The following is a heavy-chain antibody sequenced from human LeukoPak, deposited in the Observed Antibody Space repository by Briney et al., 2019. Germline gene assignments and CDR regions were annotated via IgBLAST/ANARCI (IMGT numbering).Heavy chain of an antibody. CDR2: INSDGSST. J-gene: IGHJ5*02. CDR1: GFTFSSYW. CDR3: ARTGIAARPTVWFDP. V-gene: IGHV3-74*01. D-gene: IGHD6-6*01. Sequence: GGPLRLSCAASGFTFSSYWMHWVRQAPGKGLVWVSHINSDGSSTNYADSVKGRFTISRDNAKNTLYLQMNSLRAEDTAVYYCARTGIAARPTVWFDPWGQGTLVTVSS.